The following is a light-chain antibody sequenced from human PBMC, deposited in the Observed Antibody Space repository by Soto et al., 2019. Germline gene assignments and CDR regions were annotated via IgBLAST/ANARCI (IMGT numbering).Light chain of an antibody. CDR1: QSVSNNY. V-gene: IGKV3-20*01. CDR2: GAS. CDR3: QQYGSSGT. Sequence: VVLRQSPGTLCLSPRERDTIYCRASQSVSNNYLAWYQQKPGQAPRLLIYGASNRATGIPDRFSGSGSGTDFTLTISRLEPEYFAVYDCQQYGSSGTFGQGSKVDIK. J-gene: IGKJ1*01.